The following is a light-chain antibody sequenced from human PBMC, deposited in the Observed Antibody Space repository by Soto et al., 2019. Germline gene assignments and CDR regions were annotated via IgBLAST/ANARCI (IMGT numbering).Light chain of an antibody. J-gene: IGKJ1*01. Sequence: DIQMTQTPSTLSASVGDTVTITCRASQSPSEWLAWYQQKPGKAPKLLIYDASSLERGVPSRFSGSGSGTEFTLTISSLQPDDFAIDYCEQYKSYFWTFGQGTRVEIK. V-gene: IGKV1-5*01. CDR1: QSPSEW. CDR3: EQYKSYFWT. CDR2: DAS.